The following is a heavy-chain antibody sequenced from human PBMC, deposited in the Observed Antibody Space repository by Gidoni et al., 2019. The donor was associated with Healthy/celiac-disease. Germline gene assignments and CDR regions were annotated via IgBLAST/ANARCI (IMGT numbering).Heavy chain of an antibody. CDR1: GVSFGRYY. J-gene: IGHJ4*02. Sequence: QVQLQQCDAGLLKPAETLSHTCAVYGVSFGRYYWSWIRQPPGKGLEWIGEINNSGSTNYNPSLKSRVTISVDTSKNQFSLKLSSVTAADTAVYYCARVDDYVWGSYRYPGFDYWGQGTLVTVSS. D-gene: IGHD3-16*02. CDR3: ARVDDYVWGSYRYPGFDY. V-gene: IGHV4-34*01. CDR2: INNSGST.